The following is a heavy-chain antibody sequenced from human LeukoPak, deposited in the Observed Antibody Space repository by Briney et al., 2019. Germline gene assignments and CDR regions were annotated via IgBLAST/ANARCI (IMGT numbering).Heavy chain of an antibody. CDR1: GFTFSSYS. CDR3: AREGSYYDSSGYYYYYGMDV. J-gene: IGHJ6*02. Sequence: TGGSLRLSCAASGFTFSSYSMNWVRQAPGKGLEWVSSISSSSSYIYYADSVKGRFTISRDNAKNSLYLQMNSLRAEDTAVYYCAREGSYYDSSGYYYYYGMDVWGQGTTVTVSS. CDR2: ISSSSSYI. D-gene: IGHD3-22*01. V-gene: IGHV3-21*01.